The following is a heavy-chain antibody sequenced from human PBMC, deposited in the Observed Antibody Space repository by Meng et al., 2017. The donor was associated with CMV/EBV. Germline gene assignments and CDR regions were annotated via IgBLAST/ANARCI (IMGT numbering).Heavy chain of an antibody. Sequence: PQLQESGQVLVKPSETLSLTCTVSGGSISSSSYYWGWIRQPPGKGLEWIGSIYYSGSTYYNPSLKSRVTISVDTSKNQFSLKLSSVTAADTAVYYCASIVGAQDYWGQGTLVTVSS. V-gene: IGHV4-39*07. J-gene: IGHJ4*02. D-gene: IGHD1-26*01. CDR1: GGSISSSSYY. CDR3: ASIVGAQDY. CDR2: IYYSGST.